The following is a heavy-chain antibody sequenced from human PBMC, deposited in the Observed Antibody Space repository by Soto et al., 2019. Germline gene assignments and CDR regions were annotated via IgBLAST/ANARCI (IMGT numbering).Heavy chain of an antibody. J-gene: IGHJ6*02. V-gene: IGHV1-2*02. CDR3: ARTYYDILTGYKGVMDV. CDR2: INPNSGGT. D-gene: IGHD3-9*01. Sequence: GGSVNVSCKASGYTFTGYYMHWVRQAPGQGLEWMGWINPNSGGTNYAQKFQGRVTMTRDTSISTAYMELSRLRSDDTAVYYCARTYYDILTGYKGVMDVWGQATTVTVSS. CDR1: GYTFTGYY.